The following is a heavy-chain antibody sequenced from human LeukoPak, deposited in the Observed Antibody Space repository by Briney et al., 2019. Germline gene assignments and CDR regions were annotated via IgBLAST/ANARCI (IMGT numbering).Heavy chain of an antibody. CDR3: ASMVVGATTRGGIDY. Sequence: GASVKVSCKASGDTFTSYYFHWVRQAPGQGLEWMGIINPSEGSTTYAQKFQGRVTITADESTSTAYMELSSLRSEDTAVYYCASMVVGATTRGGIDYWGQGTLVTVSS. CDR2: INPSEGST. CDR1: GDTFTSYY. V-gene: IGHV1-46*01. J-gene: IGHJ4*02. D-gene: IGHD1-26*01.